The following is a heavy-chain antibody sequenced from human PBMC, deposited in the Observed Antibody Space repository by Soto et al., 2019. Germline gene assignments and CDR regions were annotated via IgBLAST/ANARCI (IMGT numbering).Heavy chain of an antibody. V-gene: IGHV3-11*06. D-gene: IGHD5-12*01. CDR3: ASDDDILRDGYRD. J-gene: IGHJ4*02. Sequence: PGWSLRLSCAASGFTFSDYYMSWIRQAPGKGLEWVSYISSSSSYTNYADSVKGRFTISRDNAKNSLYLQMNSLRAEDTAVYYCASDDDILRDGYRDWGQGTMVTVSS. CDR2: ISSSSSYT. CDR1: GFTFSDYY.